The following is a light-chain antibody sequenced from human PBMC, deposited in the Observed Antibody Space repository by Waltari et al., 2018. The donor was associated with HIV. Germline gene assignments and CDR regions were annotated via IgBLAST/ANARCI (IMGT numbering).Light chain of an antibody. V-gene: IGLV1-44*01. Sequence: QSVLTQPPSASGTPGQRVTISCSGSSSTIGSNTVNCYQQLPGTAPKLLIYNNNQRPSGVPDRFSGSKSGTSASLAISGLQSEDEADYYCAAWDDSLNGVIFGGGTKLTVL. J-gene: IGLJ2*01. CDR1: SSTIGSNT. CDR2: NNN. CDR3: AAWDDSLNGVI.